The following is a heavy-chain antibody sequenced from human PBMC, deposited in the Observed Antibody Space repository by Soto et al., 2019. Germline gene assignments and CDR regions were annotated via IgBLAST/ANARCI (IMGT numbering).Heavy chain of an antibody. D-gene: IGHD6-19*01. CDR3: AKDHSAYSSGWDGNWFDP. Sequence: GGSLRLSCAASGFTFSSYGMHWVRQAPGKGLEWVAVISYDGSNKYYADSVKGRFTISRDNSKNTLYLQMNSLRAEDTAVYYCAKDHSAYSSGWDGNWFDPWGQGTLVTVSS. CDR2: ISYDGSNK. CDR1: GFTFSSYG. J-gene: IGHJ5*02. V-gene: IGHV3-30*18.